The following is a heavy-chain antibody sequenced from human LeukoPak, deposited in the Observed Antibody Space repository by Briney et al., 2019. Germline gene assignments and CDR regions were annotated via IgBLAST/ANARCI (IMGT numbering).Heavy chain of an antibody. V-gene: IGHV3-21*04. D-gene: IGHD3-10*01. CDR2: ISTSSL. J-gene: IGHJ5*02. Sequence: YPGGSLRLSCAASGFTFSSYTVNWVRQAPGKGLEWVSSISTSSLYYADSLKGRFTVSRDNARNSLYLQMSSLRAEDTAVYYCARDSGTTGEVKFDPWGQGTLVTVSS. CDR1: GFTFSSYT. CDR3: ARDSGTTGEVKFDP.